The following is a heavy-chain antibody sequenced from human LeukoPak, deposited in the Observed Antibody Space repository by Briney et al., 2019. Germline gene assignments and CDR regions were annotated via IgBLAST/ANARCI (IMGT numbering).Heavy chain of an antibody. J-gene: IGHJ3*02. Sequence: GGSLRLSCAASGFTFSSYEMNWVRQAPRKGLEWVSYISSSGSTIYYADSVKGRFTISRDNAKNSLYLQMNSLRAEDTAVYYCARGSGYSSGWYLAFDIWGQGTMVTVSS. D-gene: IGHD6-19*01. V-gene: IGHV3-48*03. CDR2: ISSSGSTI. CDR3: ARGSGYSSGWYLAFDI. CDR1: GFTFSSYE.